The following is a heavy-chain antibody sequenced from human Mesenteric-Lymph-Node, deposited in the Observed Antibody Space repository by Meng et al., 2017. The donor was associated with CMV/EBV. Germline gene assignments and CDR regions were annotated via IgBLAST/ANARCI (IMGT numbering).Heavy chain of an antibody. D-gene: IGHD3-3*01. CDR1: GSISRGGYY. Sequence: GSISRGGYYWSWVRQFPGKGLEWIAYIHHSGTTSHNPSLKSRVSISVDKSENHFSLRLSSVTAADTAVYYCARQLDDFWSGYPLDSWGRGTLVTVSS. CDR3: ARQLDDFWSGYPLDS. V-gene: IGHV4-31*02. CDR2: IHHSGTT. J-gene: IGHJ4*02.